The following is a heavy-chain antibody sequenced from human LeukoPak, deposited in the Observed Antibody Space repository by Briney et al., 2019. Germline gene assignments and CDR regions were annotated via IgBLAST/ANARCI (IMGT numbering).Heavy chain of an antibody. V-gene: IGHV4-34*01. J-gene: IGHJ6*02. D-gene: IGHD3-10*01. CDR2: INHSGST. CDR1: GGSFSGYY. CDR3: ARDQGSGSYGLSYYYGMDV. Sequence: SETLSLTCAVYGGSFSGYYWSWIRQPPGKGLEWIGEINHSGSTNYNPSLKSRVTISVDTSKNQFSLKLSSVTAADTAVYYCARDQGSGSYGLSYYYGMDVWGQGTTVTVSS.